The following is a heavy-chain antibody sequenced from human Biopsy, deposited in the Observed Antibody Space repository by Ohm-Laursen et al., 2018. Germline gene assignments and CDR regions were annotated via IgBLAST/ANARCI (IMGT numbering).Heavy chain of an antibody. Sequence: SLRLSCSSAGFTFGDYYMSWIRQAPGQGMGWVSYISGSGVSKMYADSVKGRFTVSRDNAKNSLYLAMNNLTVEDTAVYDCATDGAESYNENWGQGTLGSFSS. J-gene: IGHJ4*02. CDR1: GFTFGDYY. D-gene: IGHD1-26*01. CDR3: ATDGAESYNEN. V-gene: IGHV3-11*01. CDR2: ISGSGVSK.